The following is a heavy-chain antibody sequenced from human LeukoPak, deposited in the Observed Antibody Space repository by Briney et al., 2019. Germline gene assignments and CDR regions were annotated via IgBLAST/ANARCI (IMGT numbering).Heavy chain of an antibody. D-gene: IGHD2-2*03. CDR3: ARDLDIVVVPASWFYP. CDR1: GFTFTTYS. V-gene: IGHV3-21*01. Sequence: GGSLRLSCAASGFTFTTYSMNWVRQAPGRGLEWVSSISSISKYIYYADSVKGRFTISRDDAKNSLSLQMNSLRAENTAVYYCARDLDIVVVPASWFYPWGQGTLVTVSS. CDR2: ISSISKYI. J-gene: IGHJ5*02.